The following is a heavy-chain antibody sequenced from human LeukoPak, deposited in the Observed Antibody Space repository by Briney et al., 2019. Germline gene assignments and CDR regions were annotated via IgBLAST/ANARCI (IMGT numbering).Heavy chain of an antibody. Sequence: GESLKISCKGSGYSFTSYWIGWVRQMPGKGLEWMGIIYPGDSDTRYNPSFQGQVTISADKSISTAYLQWSSLKASDTAMYYCARVMTTVTTGGAFDIWGQGTMVTVSS. J-gene: IGHJ3*02. CDR2: IYPGDSDT. D-gene: IGHD4-17*01. V-gene: IGHV5-51*01. CDR3: ARVMTTVTTGGAFDI. CDR1: GYSFTSYW.